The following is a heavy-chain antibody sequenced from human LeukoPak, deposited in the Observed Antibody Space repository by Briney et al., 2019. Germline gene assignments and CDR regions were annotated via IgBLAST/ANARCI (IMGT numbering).Heavy chain of an antibody. CDR1: GYTLSELS. V-gene: IGHV1-24*01. J-gene: IGHJ2*01. CDR2: FDPEHGET. Sequence: ASVKVSCKISGYTLSELSMHWVRQAPGKGLEWMGGFDPEHGETIYAQKFQGRVTMTEGTATDTADMELSSLRSEDTAVYYCATVSGKHYGRTYWYFDLWGRGTLVTVSS. CDR3: ATVSGKHYGRTYWYFDL. D-gene: IGHD1-26*01.